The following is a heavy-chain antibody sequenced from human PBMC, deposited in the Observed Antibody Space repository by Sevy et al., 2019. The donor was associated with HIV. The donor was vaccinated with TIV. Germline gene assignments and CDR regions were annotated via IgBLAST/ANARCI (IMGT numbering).Heavy chain of an antibody. V-gene: IGHV3-11*06. CDR2: ISTRSTYT. Sequence: GGSLRLSCAASGFIFSDYYMSWIRQAPGKGLEWLSYISTRSTYTNYADSVKGRFTISRDNAKNSLYLQMNSLRVEDTAVYYCARVRYDSALYYFEYWGQGTLVTVSS. CDR1: GFIFSDYY. D-gene: IGHD6-19*01. J-gene: IGHJ4*02. CDR3: ARVRYDSALYYFEY.